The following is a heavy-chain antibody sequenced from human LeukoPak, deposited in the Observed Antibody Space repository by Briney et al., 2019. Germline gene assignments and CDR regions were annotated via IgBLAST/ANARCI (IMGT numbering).Heavy chain of an antibody. CDR1: GFTFSSYA. Sequence: GGSLRLSCVASGFTFSSYAMAWLRQAPGKGPEGVSSISISGDRTYYADSVKGRFTISRDDSKNTLSPQMNSLRAEDTAVYYCAIDPPTMMIDYWVQGTLVSVSS. J-gene: IGHJ4*02. CDR2: ISISGDRT. D-gene: IGHD3-22*01. CDR3: AIDPPTMMIDY. V-gene: IGHV3-23*01.